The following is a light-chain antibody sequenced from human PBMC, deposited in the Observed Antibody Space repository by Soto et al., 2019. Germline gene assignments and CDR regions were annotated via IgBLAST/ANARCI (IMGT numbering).Light chain of an antibody. Sequence: EIVLTQSPATLSLSPGQRATLSCRASQGVSTYLAWYQQKPGQAPRLLIYDASNRATGIPARFSGSGSGTDFTLTISSLEPEDFAVYYCHHRSAWPLTFGQGTRLDIK. V-gene: IGKV3-11*01. CDR3: HHRSAWPLT. CDR2: DAS. CDR1: QGVSTY. J-gene: IGKJ5*01.